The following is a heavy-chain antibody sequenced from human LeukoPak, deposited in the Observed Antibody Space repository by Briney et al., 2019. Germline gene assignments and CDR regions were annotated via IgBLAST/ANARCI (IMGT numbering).Heavy chain of an antibody. D-gene: IGHD6-19*01. V-gene: IGHV4-59*01. CDR1: GGSISSYY. CDR3: ARVRLGFDC. CDR2: IYYSGST. Sequence: TASETLSLTCTVSGGSISSYYWSWIRQPPGKGLEWIGYIYYSGSTNYNPSLKSRVTTSVDTSKNQFSLKLSSVTAADTAVYYCARVRLGFDCWGQGALVTVSS. J-gene: IGHJ4*02.